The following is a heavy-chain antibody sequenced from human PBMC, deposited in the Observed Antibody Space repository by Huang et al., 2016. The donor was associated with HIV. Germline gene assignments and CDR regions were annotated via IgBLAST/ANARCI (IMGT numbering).Heavy chain of an antibody. Sequence: QVQLQESGPGLVKPSETLSLTCTVSGGSISGYFWNWIRRPPGKGLEWPGYIYYSGGTYYSPALKSRVTILLDKSKNQFSLKLTSVTAADTAMYYCARFSSDKGAFDIWGQGTMVTVSS. CDR1: GGSISGYF. D-gene: IGHD3-3*01. CDR3: ARFSSDKGAFDI. V-gene: IGHV4-59*12. J-gene: IGHJ3*02. CDR2: IYYSGGT.